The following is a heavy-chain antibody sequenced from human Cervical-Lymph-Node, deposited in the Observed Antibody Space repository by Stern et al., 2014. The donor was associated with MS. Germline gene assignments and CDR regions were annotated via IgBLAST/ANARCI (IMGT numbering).Heavy chain of an antibody. CDR3: ARTYSGSYYSYYYGMDV. CDR2: RWADGRNK. Sequence: QLVESGGGVVQPGRSLRLSWAASGFTFSSYGMHWVRQAPGKGLEWVAGRWADGRNKYYADSGKGRCTISRDNSKNTLYLQMNSLRAEDTAVYYCARTYSGSYYSYYYGMDVWGQGTTVTVSS. D-gene: IGHD1-26*01. CDR1: GFTFSSYG. V-gene: IGHV3-33*01. J-gene: IGHJ6*02.